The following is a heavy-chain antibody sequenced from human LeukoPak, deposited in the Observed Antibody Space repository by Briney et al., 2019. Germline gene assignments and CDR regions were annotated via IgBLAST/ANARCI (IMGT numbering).Heavy chain of an antibody. CDR2: ISACNGNT. Sequence: AAVTVPYPTTGYTLTSYGINWVRQAPAQGLEWMGWISACNGNTNYAQKLQGRVTMTTDTSTSTAYMELRSLRSDDMAVYYCARDNLYDSSGYYSPYYFDYWGQGTLVTVSS. D-gene: IGHD3-22*01. V-gene: IGHV1-18*03. CDR1: GYTLTSYG. CDR3: ARDNLYDSSGYYSPYYFDY. J-gene: IGHJ4*02.